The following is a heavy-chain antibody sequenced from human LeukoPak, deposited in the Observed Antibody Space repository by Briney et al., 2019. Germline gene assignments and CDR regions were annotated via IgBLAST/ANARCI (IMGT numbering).Heavy chain of an antibody. CDR3: ARVARGDYYYYYMDV. CDR1: GFTFSSYW. V-gene: IGHV3-74*01. D-gene: IGHD3-10*01. CDR2: INNDGSST. J-gene: IGHJ6*03. Sequence: GGSLRLSCGASGFTFSSYWMHWVRQAPGKGLVWVSRINNDGSSTSYADSVQGRFTISRDNAKNTLYLQMNSLRAEDTALYYCARVARGDYYYYYMDVWGKGTTVAVSS.